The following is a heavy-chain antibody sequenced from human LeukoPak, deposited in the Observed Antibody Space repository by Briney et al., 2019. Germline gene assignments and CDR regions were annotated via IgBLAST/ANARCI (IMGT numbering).Heavy chain of an antibody. CDR1: GFTFSSYG. CDR2: ISYDGSNK. J-gene: IGHJ4*02. V-gene: IGHV3-30*18. Sequence: GGSLSLSCAASGFTFSSYGMHWVRQAPGKGLEWVAVISYDGSNKYYADSVKGRFTISRDNSKNTLYLQMNSLRAEDTAVYYCAKDWSGYSYGNPFDYWGQGTLVTVSS. D-gene: IGHD5-18*01. CDR3: AKDWSGYSYGNPFDY.